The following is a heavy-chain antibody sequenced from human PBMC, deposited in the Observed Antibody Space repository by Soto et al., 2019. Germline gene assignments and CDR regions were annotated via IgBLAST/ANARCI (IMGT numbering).Heavy chain of an antibody. CDR3: ARDRGQWELFYLYCYSYGMDV. J-gene: IGHJ6*02. Sequence: ASVKVFCKASGYTFTSYGISWVRQAPGQGLEWMGWISAYNGNTNYAQKLQGRVTMTTDSSTSTAYMELRSLSSYDTAVYYCARDRGQWELFYLYCYSYGMDVWGQGTTVTVSS. D-gene: IGHD1-26*01. V-gene: IGHV1-18*01. CDR2: ISAYNGNT. CDR1: GYTFTSYG.